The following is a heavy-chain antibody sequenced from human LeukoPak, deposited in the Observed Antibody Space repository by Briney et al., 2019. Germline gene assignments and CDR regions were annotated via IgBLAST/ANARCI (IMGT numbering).Heavy chain of an antibody. CDR2: ISGSGGST. CDR1: GVTFSSYA. J-gene: IGHJ4*02. CDR3: AKGRIFGVVHTTDY. D-gene: IGHD3-3*01. Sequence: PGGSLRLSCAASGVTFSSYAMSWVRQAPGKGLEWVSAISGSGGSTYYADSVKGRFTISRDNSKNTLYLQMNSLRAEDTAVYYCAKGRIFGVVHTTDYWGQGTLVTVSS. V-gene: IGHV3-23*01.